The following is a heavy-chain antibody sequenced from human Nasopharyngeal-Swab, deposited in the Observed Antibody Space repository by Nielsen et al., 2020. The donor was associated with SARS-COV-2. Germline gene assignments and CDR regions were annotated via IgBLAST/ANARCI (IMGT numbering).Heavy chain of an antibody. V-gene: IGHV3-48*04. D-gene: IGHD5-24*01. J-gene: IGHJ4*01. CDR2: ISSSSSTI. Sequence: VRKAPGKGLEWVSYISSSSSTIYYADSVKGRFTISRDNAKNSLYLQMNSLRAEDTAVYYCARDSSWGRDGYYRGDYWGQGTLVTVSS. CDR3: ARDSSWGRDGYYRGDY.